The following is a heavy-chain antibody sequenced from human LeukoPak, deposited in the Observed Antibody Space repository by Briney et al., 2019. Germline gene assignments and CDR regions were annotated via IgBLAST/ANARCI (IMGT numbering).Heavy chain of an antibody. V-gene: IGHV4-34*01. J-gene: IGHJ6*03. Sequence: SETLSLTCAVYGGSFSGYYWSWIRQPPGKGLEWIGEINHSGSTNYNPSLKSRVTISVDTSKNQFSLKLSSVTAADTAVYYCARAGLDYDFWSGYYQDYYYYMDVWGKGTTLTVSS. D-gene: IGHD3-3*01. CDR3: ARAGLDYDFWSGYYQDYYYYMDV. CDR2: INHSGST. CDR1: GGSFSGYY.